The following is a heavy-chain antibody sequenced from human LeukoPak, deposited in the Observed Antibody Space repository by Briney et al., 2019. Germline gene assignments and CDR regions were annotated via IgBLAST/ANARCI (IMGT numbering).Heavy chain of an antibody. CDR1: GYTFTSYG. D-gene: IGHD6-19*01. CDR3: ARDLKGYSSGWTFDY. Sequence: ASVKVSCKASGYTFTSYGISWVRQAPGQGLEWMGWISAYNGNTNYAQKLQGRVTMTTDTSTSTAYMEPRSLRSDDTAVYYCARDLKGYSSGWTFDYWGQGTLVTVSS. V-gene: IGHV1-18*01. J-gene: IGHJ4*02. CDR2: ISAYNGNT.